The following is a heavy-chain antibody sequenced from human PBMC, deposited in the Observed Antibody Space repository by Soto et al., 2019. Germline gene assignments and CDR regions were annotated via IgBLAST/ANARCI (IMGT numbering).Heavy chain of an antibody. J-gene: IGHJ1*01. CDR3: ARGPPLHIMTTVTREYFQH. CDR2: INHSGST. D-gene: IGHD4-17*01. CDR1: GGSFSGYY. V-gene: IGHV4-34*01. Sequence: QVQLQQWGAGLLKPSETLSLTCAVYGGSFSGYYWSWIRQPPGKGLEWIGEINHSGSTNYNPSLKSRVTISVDTSKNQFSLKLSSVTAADTAVYYCARGPPLHIMTTVTREYFQHWGQGTLVTVSS.